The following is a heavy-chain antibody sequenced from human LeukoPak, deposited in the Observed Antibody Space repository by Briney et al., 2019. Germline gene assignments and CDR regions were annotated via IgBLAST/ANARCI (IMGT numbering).Heavy chain of an antibody. CDR1: GGTFSSYT. J-gene: IGHJ6*03. V-gene: IGHV1-69*04. CDR2: IIPILGIA. D-gene: IGHD1-26*01. CDR3: ARDRKWEAGYYYYYMDV. Sequence: SVKVSCKASGGTFSSYTISWVRRAPGQGLEWMGRIIPILGIANYAQKFQGRVTITAGKSTSTAYMELSSLRSEDTAVYYCARDRKWEAGYYYYYMDVWGKGTTVTVSS.